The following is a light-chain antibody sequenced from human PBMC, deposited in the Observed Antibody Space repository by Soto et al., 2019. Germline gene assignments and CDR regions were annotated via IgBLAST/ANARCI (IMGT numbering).Light chain of an antibody. CDR2: DAY. V-gene: IGKV3-11*02. Sequence: EIVLTQSPDTLSMSPGERATLSCSASQTVGTNLAWYQQKPGQAPRLLIYDAYNRATGIRPSVSGSGSGRDFTFAIGSLEAEESVVYYCQQRQLLLITFGQG. J-gene: IGKJ5*01. CDR1: QTVGTN. CDR3: QQRQLLLIT.